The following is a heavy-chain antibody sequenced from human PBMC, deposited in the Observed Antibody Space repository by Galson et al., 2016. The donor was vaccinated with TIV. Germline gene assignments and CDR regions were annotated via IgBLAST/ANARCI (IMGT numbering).Heavy chain of an antibody. J-gene: IGHJ6*02. Sequence: SVKVSCKASGGTFSSYAISWVRQAPGQGLEWMGGIIPIFGTANYAQKFQGRVTITADESTSTAYMELSSLRSEDTAVYYCARRSAAITIFGVDYYYGMDVWGQGTVVTVSS. D-gene: IGHD3-3*01. CDR3: ARRSAAITIFGVDYYYGMDV. V-gene: IGHV1-69*13. CDR1: GGTFSSYA. CDR2: IIPIFGTA.